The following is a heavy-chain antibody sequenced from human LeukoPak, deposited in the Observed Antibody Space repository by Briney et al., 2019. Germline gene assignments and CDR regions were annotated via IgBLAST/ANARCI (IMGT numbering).Heavy chain of an antibody. D-gene: IGHD3-10*01. V-gene: IGHV3-21*01. CDR1: GFTFRNYT. J-gene: IGHJ4*02. CDR2: ISSSSNFI. CDR3: ARGNPPQFYYVSE. Sequence: GGSLRLSCAASGFTFRNYTMNWVRQAPGKGLEWVSSISSSSNFIKYADSVKGRITNSRDNAKNSLYLQINSLRAAATAVYYCARGNPPQFYYVSEGGGGTPLTVSS.